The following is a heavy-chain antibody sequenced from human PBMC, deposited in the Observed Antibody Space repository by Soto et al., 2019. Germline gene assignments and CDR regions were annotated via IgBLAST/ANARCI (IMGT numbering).Heavy chain of an antibody. CDR2: INPSGGST. Sequence: ASVKVSCKASGYTFTSYYMHWVRQAPGQGLEWMGIINPSGGSTSYAQKFQGRVTMTRDTSTSTVYMELGSLRSEDTAVYYCARGAANYCGGDCYLAWFDPWGQGTLVTVSS. CDR1: GYTFTSYY. CDR3: ARGAANYCGGDCYLAWFDP. D-gene: IGHD2-21*02. J-gene: IGHJ5*02. V-gene: IGHV1-46*01.